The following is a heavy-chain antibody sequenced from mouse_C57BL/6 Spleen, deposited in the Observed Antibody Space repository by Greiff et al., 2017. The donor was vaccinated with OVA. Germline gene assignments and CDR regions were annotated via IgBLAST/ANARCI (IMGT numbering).Heavy chain of an antibody. CDR3: ARGRNWDVGFAY. CDR1: GYSITSGYY. CDR2: ISYDGSN. J-gene: IGHJ3*01. Sequence: EVKLQESGPGLVKPSQSLSLTCSVTGYSITSGYYWNWIRQFPGNKLEWMGYISYDGSNNYNPSLKNRISITRDTSKNQFFLKLNSVTTKDTATYYCARGRNWDVGFAYWGQGTLVTVSA. V-gene: IGHV3-6*01. D-gene: IGHD4-1*01.